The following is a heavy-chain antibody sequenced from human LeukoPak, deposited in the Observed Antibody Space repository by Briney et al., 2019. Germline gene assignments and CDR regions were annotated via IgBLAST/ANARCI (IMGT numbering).Heavy chain of an antibody. D-gene: IGHD5-12*01. Sequence: GGSLRLSCAASGFDFSTYAINWVRQAPGKGLEWVSSISTMSNYIFYGDSVKGRFTISRDNAKNSVYLQMNSLRPEDTAVYYCSRDRLGGLDYWGQGTLITVSS. CDR2: ISTMSNYI. CDR1: GFDFSTYA. J-gene: IGHJ4*02. V-gene: IGHV3-21*01. CDR3: SRDRLGGLDY.